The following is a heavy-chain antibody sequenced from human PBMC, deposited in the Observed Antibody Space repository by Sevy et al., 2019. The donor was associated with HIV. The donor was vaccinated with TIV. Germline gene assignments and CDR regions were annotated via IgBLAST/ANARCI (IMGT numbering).Heavy chain of an antibody. V-gene: IGHV3-7*01. Sequence: GESLKISCVASGFTFTNYWISWVRQTPGKGLEWVATIKQDESEKYYLDSVKGQFAISRDNGKKSVPLQMNGLSAEDTALYYCAREVGGYNWRPYYFDSWGQGTLVTVSS. CDR1: GFTFTNYW. J-gene: IGHJ4*02. CDR2: IKQDESEK. D-gene: IGHD5-12*01. CDR3: AREVGGYNWRPYYFDS.